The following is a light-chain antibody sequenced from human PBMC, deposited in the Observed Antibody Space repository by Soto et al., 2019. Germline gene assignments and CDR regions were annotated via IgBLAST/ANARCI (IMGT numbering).Light chain of an antibody. J-gene: IGKJ4*01. CDR3: QQYYSTPLT. CDR2: WAS. CDR1: QSVLYSSDNKNY. Sequence: DIVMTQSPDSLAVSLGERATINCKSSQSVLYSSDNKNYLAWYQQKPGQSPKLLIYWASTRESGVPDRFSGSGSGTDFTLTISSLQVEDVAVYYCQQYYSTPLTFGGGTKVEIK. V-gene: IGKV4-1*01.